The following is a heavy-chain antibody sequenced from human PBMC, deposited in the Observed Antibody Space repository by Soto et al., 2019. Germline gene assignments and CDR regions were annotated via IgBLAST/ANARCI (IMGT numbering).Heavy chain of an antibody. J-gene: IGHJ4*02. D-gene: IGHD4-4*01. Sequence: ASVKVSCKVSGYTLTELSMHWVRQAPGKGLEGMGGFDPEDGETIYAQKFQGRVTMPEDTSTDTAYMELSSLRSEDTAVYYCATGLQVLSATKIDSWGQGTLVTVSS. CDR1: GYTLTELS. CDR3: ATGLQVLSATKIDS. V-gene: IGHV1-24*01. CDR2: FDPEDGET.